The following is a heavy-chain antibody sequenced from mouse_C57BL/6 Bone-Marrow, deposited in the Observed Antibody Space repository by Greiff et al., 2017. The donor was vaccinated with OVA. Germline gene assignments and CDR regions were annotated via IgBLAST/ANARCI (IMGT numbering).Heavy chain of an antibody. CDR1: GFTFSSYA. Sequence: EVQRVESGGGLVKPGGSLKLSCAASGFTFSSYAMSWVRQTPEKRLEWVATISDGGSYSYYPDNVKGRFTISRDNAKNNLYLQMSHLKSEDTAMYYCARDVAWFAYWGQGTLVTVSA. CDR3: ARDVAWFAY. V-gene: IGHV5-4*01. J-gene: IGHJ3*01. CDR2: ISDGGSYS.